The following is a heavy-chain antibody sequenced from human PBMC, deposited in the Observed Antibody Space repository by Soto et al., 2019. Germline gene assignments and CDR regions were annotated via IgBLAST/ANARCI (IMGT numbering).Heavy chain of an antibody. D-gene: IGHD6-13*01. CDR1: GFRFSDYY. Sequence: PGGSLRLSCAASGFRFSDYYMSWIRQAPGKGLEWISSISGGSSYTYYADSVKGRFTISRDNAENSLYLQMNSLRAEDTAVYYCARAAAGTSFDYWGQGTLVTVSS. V-gene: IGHV3-11*06. CDR2: ISGGSSYT. CDR3: ARAAAGTSFDY. J-gene: IGHJ4*02.